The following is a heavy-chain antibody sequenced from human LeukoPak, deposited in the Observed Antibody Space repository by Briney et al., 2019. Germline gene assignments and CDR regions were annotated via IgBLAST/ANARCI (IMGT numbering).Heavy chain of an antibody. CDR2: FDPEDGET. CDR3: ATDKGTVCSGGSCYRDRFDY. D-gene: IGHD2-15*01. V-gene: IGHV1-24*01. CDR1: GYTLTELS. J-gene: IGHJ4*02. Sequence: ASVKVSCMVSGYTLTELSMHWARQAPGKGLEWMGGFDPEDGETIYAQKFQGRVTMTEDTSTDTAYMELSSLRSEDTAVYYCATDKGTVCSGGSCYRDRFDYWGQGTLVTVSS.